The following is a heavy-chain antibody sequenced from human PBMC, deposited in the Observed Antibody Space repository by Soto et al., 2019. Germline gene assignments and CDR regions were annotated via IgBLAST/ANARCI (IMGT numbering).Heavy chain of an antibody. CDR1: GDTFTSYY. Sequence: RASVKVSCKASGDTFTSYYMHWVRQAPGQGLEWMGIINPSGDTSYAQKFQGRVTMTRDTSTSTVYMELSSLRSEDTAVYYCARSSSGWYGYYYGMDVWGQGTTVTVSS. CDR3: ARSSSGWYGYYYGMDV. D-gene: IGHD6-19*01. CDR2: INPSGDT. V-gene: IGHV1-46*01. J-gene: IGHJ6*02.